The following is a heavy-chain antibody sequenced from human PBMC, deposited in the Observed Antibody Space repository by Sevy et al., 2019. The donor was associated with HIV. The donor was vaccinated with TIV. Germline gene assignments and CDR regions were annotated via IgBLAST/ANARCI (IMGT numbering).Heavy chain of an antibody. J-gene: IGHJ4*02. D-gene: IGHD3-22*01. Sequence: GGSLRLSCAASGFTFSTYAMTWVRQAPGEGLEWVSSISGGGVITYYAGTVKGRFTIARDTFKNTLYLQMNCLRADDMAVYYTAIDAPAYNCDTSSSFDYWGQGTLVTVSS. CDR2: ISGGGVIT. V-gene: IGHV3-23*01. CDR3: AIDAPAYNCDTSSSFDY. CDR1: GFTFSTYA.